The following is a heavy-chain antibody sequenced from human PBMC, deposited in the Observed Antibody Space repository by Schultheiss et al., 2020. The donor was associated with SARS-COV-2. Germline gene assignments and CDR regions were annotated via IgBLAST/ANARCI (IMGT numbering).Heavy chain of an antibody. CDR1: GFTFDDYA. Sequence: GGSLRLSCAASGFTFDDYAMHWVRQAPGKGLEWVSGISWNSGSIGYADSVKGRFTISRDNAKNSLYLQMNSLRAEDTAVYYCARKFGYDSSGYSPFDYWGQGALVTVSS. J-gene: IGHJ4*02. D-gene: IGHD3-22*01. CDR3: ARKFGYDSSGYSPFDY. V-gene: IGHV3-9*01. CDR2: ISWNSGSI.